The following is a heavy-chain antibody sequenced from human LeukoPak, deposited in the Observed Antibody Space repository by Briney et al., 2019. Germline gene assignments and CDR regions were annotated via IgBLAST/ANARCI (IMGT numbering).Heavy chain of an antibody. CDR2: ISNDGGRT. CDR1: GFTFNKYA. V-gene: IGHV3-64*02. CDR3: ARARSNGDYDY. D-gene: IGHD4-17*01. J-gene: IGHJ4*02. Sequence: PGGSLRLSCAASGFTFNKYAFHWVRQAPGKGLEYVSAISNDGGRTYYADSVKGRFTISRDNSKNTLSLQMGSLRTDDMAVYYCARARSNGDYDYWGQGTPVTVSS.